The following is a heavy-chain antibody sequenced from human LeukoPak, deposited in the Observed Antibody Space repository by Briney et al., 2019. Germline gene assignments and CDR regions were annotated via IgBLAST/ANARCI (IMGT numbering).Heavy chain of an antibody. D-gene: IGHD2-15*01. CDR3: ARGYSRAAFDI. V-gene: IGHV3-30*02. CDR1: GFIFSSHG. CDR2: IRYDGSNQ. Sequence: GGSLRVSCAASGFIFSSHGMHWVRQAPGKGLEWVAFIRYDGSNQHYADSAKGRFTISRDNGKNSLLLQMNSLRAEDTALYYCARGYSRAAFDIWGQGTVVAVSS. J-gene: IGHJ3*02.